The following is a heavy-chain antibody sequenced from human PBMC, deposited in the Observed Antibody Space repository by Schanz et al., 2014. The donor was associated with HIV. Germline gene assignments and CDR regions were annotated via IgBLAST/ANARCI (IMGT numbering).Heavy chain of an antibody. D-gene: IGHD5-18*01. CDR3: ARDAASHSYGSTMDV. V-gene: IGHV3-53*01. Sequence: EVQLVESGGGLIQPGGSRRLSCAASGFAVSGNYMSWVRQAPGKGLEWVSTLYNGGDTYYADSVKGRFTISRDDAKNTLYLQMNSLKTEDTAVYYCARDAASHSYGSTMDVWGQGTTVTVSS. J-gene: IGHJ6*02. CDR2: LYNGGDT. CDR1: GFAVSGNY.